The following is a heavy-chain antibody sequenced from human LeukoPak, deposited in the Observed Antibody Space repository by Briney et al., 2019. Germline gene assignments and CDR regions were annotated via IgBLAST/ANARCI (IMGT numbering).Heavy chain of an antibody. J-gene: IGHJ6*03. CDR2: IWYDGSNK. D-gene: IGHD2-15*01. CDR1: GFTFSSYG. V-gene: IGHV3-33*06. CDR3: AKAPNPLSGGPYYMDV. Sequence: PGRSLRLSCAASGFTFSSYGMHWVRQAPGKGLEWVAVIWYDGSNKYYADSVKGRFTISRDNSKNALYLQMNSLRAEDTAVYYCAKAPNPLSGGPYYMDVWGKGTTVTVSS.